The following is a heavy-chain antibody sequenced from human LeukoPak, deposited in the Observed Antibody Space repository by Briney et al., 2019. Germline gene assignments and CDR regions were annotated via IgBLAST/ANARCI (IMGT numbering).Heavy chain of an antibody. CDR3: ARDEVLVVTPTPQPLDY. V-gene: IGHV3-30*03. J-gene: IGHJ4*02. CDR2: ISYDAMNK. D-gene: IGHD2-15*01. Sequence: PGGSLRLSCAASGFTFSSYGMHWVRQAPGKGLEWVAVISYDAMNKYYADSVKGRFTISRDNSEKTLHLQMNSLRTEDTAVYYCARDEVLVVTPTPQPLDYWGQGTLVTVSS. CDR1: GFTFSSYG.